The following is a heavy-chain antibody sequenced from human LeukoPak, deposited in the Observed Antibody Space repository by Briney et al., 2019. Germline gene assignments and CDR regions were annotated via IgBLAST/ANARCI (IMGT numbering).Heavy chain of an antibody. J-gene: IGHJ6*03. CDR1: GGSFSGYY. V-gene: IGHV4-34*01. CDR2: INHSGST. Sequence: SETLSLTCAVYGGSFSGYYWSWIRQPPGKGLERSGEINHSGSTNYNPSLTSRDTISVDTSKNQLSLKLSSVTAADTAVYYCARAAAPHSPAAKYDYCCYMDVWGKGTTVTVSS. CDR3: ARAAAPHSPAAKYDYCCYMDV. D-gene: IGHD2-2*01.